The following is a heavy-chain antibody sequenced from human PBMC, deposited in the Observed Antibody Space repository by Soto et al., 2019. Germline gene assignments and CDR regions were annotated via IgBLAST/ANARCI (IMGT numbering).Heavy chain of an antibody. Sequence: PSETLSLTCTVSGGSISSGGYYWSWIRQHPGKGLEWIGYIYYSGSTYYNPSLKSRVTISVDTSKNQFSLKLSSVTAADTAVYYCARSRHGIGGITGTTNFDYWGQGTLVTVSS. V-gene: IGHV4-31*03. CDR1: GGSISSGGYY. J-gene: IGHJ4*02. D-gene: IGHD1-7*01. CDR3: ARSRHGIGGITGTTNFDY. CDR2: IYYSGST.